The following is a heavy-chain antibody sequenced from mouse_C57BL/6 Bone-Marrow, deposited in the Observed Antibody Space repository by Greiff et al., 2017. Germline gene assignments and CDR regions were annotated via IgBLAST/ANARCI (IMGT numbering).Heavy chain of an antibody. V-gene: IGHV1-55*01. J-gene: IGHJ3*01. Sequence: QVQLQQPGAELVKPGASVKMSCKASGYTFTSYWITWVKQRPGQGLEWIGDIYPGSGSTNYNEKFKSKATLTVDTSSSTAYMQLSSLTSEDSAVYYCVFYGSSYVGFAYWGQGTLVTVSA. CDR3: VFYGSSYVGFAY. CDR1: GYTFTSYW. CDR2: IYPGSGST. D-gene: IGHD1-1*01.